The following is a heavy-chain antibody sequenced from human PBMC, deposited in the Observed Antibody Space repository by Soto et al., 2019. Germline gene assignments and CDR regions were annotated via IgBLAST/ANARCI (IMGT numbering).Heavy chain of an antibody. D-gene: IGHD3-3*01. Sequence: PGESLKISCKGSGYSFTSYWISWVRQMPGKGLEWMGRIDPSGSYTNYSPSFQGHVTISADKSISTAYLQWSSLKASDTAMYYCARHTPHVILELYYGMDVWGQGTTVTVSS. J-gene: IGHJ6*02. CDR2: IDPSGSYT. CDR1: GYSFTSYW. V-gene: IGHV5-10-1*01. CDR3: ARHTPHVILELYYGMDV.